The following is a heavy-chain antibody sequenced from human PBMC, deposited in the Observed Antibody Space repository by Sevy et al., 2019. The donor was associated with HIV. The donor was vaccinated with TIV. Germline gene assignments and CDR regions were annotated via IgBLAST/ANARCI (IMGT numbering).Heavy chain of an antibody. Sequence: EGSLRLSCAASGFTFSSYDIHWVRQATGKVLEWVSAISTAGDTYYPDSVKGQFTISRENAKNSLYLQMNSLRAGDTAVYYCARAVPGSLYGMDVWGQGTTVTVSS. CDR2: ISTAGDT. V-gene: IGHV3-13*01. CDR3: ARAVPGSLYGMDV. D-gene: IGHD1-1*01. CDR1: GFTFSSYD. J-gene: IGHJ6*02.